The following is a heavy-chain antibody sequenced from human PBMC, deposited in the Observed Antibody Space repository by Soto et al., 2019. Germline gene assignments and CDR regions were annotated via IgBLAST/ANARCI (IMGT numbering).Heavy chain of an antibody. J-gene: IGHJ5*02. CDR1: GFTVSNNY. D-gene: IGHD3-22*01. CDR2: IYSGGTT. CDR3: ARDAPPLAYYYDPNWFDP. V-gene: IGHV3-66*01. Sequence: GGSLRLSCAASGFTVSNNYMNSVRQAPGKGLEWVSVIYSGGTTYYADSVKGRFTISRDNSKNTLNLQMNSLRAEDTAVYYCARDAPPLAYYYDPNWFDPWGQGTLVTVSS.